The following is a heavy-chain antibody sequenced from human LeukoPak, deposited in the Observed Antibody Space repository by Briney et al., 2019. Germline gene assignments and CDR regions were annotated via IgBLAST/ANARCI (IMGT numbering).Heavy chain of an antibody. V-gene: IGHV4-34*01. CDR3: ARGGSYGYHYYYMDV. CDR1: GGSFSGYY. CDR2: ISHSGST. D-gene: IGHD5-18*01. J-gene: IGHJ6*03. Sequence: PSETLSLTCAVYGGSFSGYYWSWIRQPPGKGLEWVGEISHSGSTNYNPSLKSRVTISVDTSKNQFSLKLSSVTAADTAVYYCARGGSYGYHYYYMDVWGKGTTVTVSS.